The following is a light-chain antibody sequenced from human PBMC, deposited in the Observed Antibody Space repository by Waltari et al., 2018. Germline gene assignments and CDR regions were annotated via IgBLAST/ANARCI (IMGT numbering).Light chain of an antibody. CDR1: IIGSKS. V-gene: IGLV3-21*02. J-gene: IGLJ2*01. Sequence: SYVLTQPPSVSVAPGQTARVTCGGNIIGSKSGQWYQQKSGQAPALVVSDDSDRPSGIPERFSGSNSGHTATLTISGVEAGDEADYYCQVWESRSDVVFGGGTKLTVL. CDR3: QVWESRSDVV. CDR2: DDS.